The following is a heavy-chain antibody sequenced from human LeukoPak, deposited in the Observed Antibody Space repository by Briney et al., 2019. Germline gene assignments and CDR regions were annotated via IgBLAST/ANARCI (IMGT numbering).Heavy chain of an antibody. Sequence: SETLSLTCTVSGGSISSYYWSWIRQPPGKGLEWIGYIYYSGSTNYNPSLKSRVTISVDTSKNQFSLKLSSVTAADTAVYYCARHARGYWKGMDVWGQGTTVTVSS. CDR2: IYYSGST. V-gene: IGHV4-59*08. D-gene: IGHD2-15*01. CDR3: ARHARGYWKGMDV. CDR1: GGSISSYY. J-gene: IGHJ6*02.